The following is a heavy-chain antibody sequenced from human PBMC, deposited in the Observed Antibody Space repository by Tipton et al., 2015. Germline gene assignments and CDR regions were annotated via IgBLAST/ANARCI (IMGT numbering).Heavy chain of an antibody. V-gene: IGHV3-30*03. Sequence: SLRLSCAAPGFTFSSYGMQWVRQAPGKGLEWVAGISSDGTATYYIDSVKGRFTISRDNSKSTLSLQMSSLRADDTAVYYCASRIAAALNWFDPWGQGIQVTVSS. CDR3: ASRIAAALNWFDP. D-gene: IGHD6-13*01. CDR1: GFTFSSYG. CDR2: ISSDGTAT. J-gene: IGHJ5*02.